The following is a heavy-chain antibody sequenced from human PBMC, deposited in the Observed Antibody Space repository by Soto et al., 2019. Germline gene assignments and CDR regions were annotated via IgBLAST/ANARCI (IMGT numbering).Heavy chain of an antibody. J-gene: IGHJ3*02. D-gene: IGHD3-10*01. CDR2: INHSGST. Sequence: SETLSLTCAVYGGSFSGYYWSWIRLPPGKGLEWIGEINHSGSTNYNPSLKSRVTISVDTSKNQFSLMLGSVTAADTAVYYCTSKFGQLLADAFDIWGQGTMVTVSS. CDR3: TSKFGQLLADAFDI. CDR1: GGSFSGYY. V-gene: IGHV4-34*01.